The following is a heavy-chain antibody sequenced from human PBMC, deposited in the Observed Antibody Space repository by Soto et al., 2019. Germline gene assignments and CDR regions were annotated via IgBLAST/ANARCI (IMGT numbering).Heavy chain of an antibody. D-gene: IGHD2-15*01. CDR1: AFTFGAHA. Sequence: EVQLVESGGDLVQPGRSLRLSCAASAFTFGAHAMHWVRQTPGKGLEWVSGISWNSGTIGYADSVKGRFTISRANAKNSLYLQMNSLRAEETALNYCAKGADVCSGGKCYGKFDYWGQGTLVTVSS. CDR3: AKGADVCSGGKCYGKFDY. V-gene: IGHV3-9*01. CDR2: ISWNSGTI. J-gene: IGHJ4*02.